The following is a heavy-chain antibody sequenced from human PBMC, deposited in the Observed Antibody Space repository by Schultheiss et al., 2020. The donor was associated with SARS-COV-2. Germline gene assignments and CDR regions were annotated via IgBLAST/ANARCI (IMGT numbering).Heavy chain of an antibody. D-gene: IGHD4-17*01. V-gene: IGHV3-49*04. J-gene: IGHJ3*02. CDR3: AKCASTVTILDAFDI. Sequence: GGSLRLSCTASGFIFGDYSITWVRQAPGKGLEWVGFIRSKAIGGAIEYDASVQGRFTISRDDSKSIAYLQMNSLTAEDTAVYYCAKCASTVTILDAFDIWGQGTMVTVSS. CDR1: GFIFGDYS. CDR2: IRSKAIGGAI.